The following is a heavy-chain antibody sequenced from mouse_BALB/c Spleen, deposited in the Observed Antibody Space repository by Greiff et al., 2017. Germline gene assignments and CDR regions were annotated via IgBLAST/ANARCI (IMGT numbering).Heavy chain of an antibody. CDR2: IRLKSNNYAT. J-gene: IGHJ2*01. D-gene: IGHD4-1*01. CDR1: GFTFSNYW. Sequence: DVMLVESGGGLVQPGGSMKLSCVASGFTFSNYWMNWVRQSPEKGLEWVAEIRLKSNNYATHYAESVKGRFTISRDDSKSSVYLQMNNLRAEDTGIYYCTRLTGTGWGKGTTLTVSS. V-gene: IGHV6-6*02. CDR3: TRLTGTG.